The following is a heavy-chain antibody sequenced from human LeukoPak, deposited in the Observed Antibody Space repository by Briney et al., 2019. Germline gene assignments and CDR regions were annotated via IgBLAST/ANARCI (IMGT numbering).Heavy chain of an antibody. CDR2: ISSSGSTI. CDR3: ARDSGSGSHYPFRLDY. Sequence: GGSLRLSCAASGFTFSDYYMSWIRQAPGKGLEWVSYISSSGSTIYYADSVKGRFTISRDNAKNSLYLQMNSLRAEDTAVYYCARDSGSGSHYPFRLDYWGQGTLVTVSS. CDR1: GFTFSDYY. V-gene: IGHV3-11*04. J-gene: IGHJ4*02. D-gene: IGHD3-10*01.